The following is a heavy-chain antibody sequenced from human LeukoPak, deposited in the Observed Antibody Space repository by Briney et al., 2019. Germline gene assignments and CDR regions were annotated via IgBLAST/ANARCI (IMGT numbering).Heavy chain of an antibody. CDR3: AKGNWGSYRHSWFDP. Sequence: GGSLRLSCAASGFTFSSYAMSWVRQAPGKGLEWVSAISGSGGSTYYADSVKGRFTISRDNSKNTLYLQMNSLRAEDTAVYYCAKGNWGSYRHSWFDPWGQGTLVTLSS. CDR1: GFTFSSYA. V-gene: IGHV3-23*01. J-gene: IGHJ5*02. CDR2: ISGSGGST. D-gene: IGHD3-16*02.